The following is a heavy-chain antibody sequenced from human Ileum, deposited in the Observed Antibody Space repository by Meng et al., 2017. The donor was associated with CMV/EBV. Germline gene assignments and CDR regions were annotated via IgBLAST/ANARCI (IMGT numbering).Heavy chain of an antibody. CDR1: GGTFSSYA. CDR2: IIPILGIA. D-gene: IGHD1-26*01. CDR3: ARLTPGATGADYYYYGMDV. J-gene: IGHJ6*02. V-gene: IGHV1-69*10. Sequence: SVKVSCKASGGTFSSYAISWVRQAPGQGLEWMGGIIPILGIANYAQKFQGRVTITADKSTSTAYMELSSLRSEDTAVYYCARLTPGATGADYYYYGMDVWGQGTTVTVSS.